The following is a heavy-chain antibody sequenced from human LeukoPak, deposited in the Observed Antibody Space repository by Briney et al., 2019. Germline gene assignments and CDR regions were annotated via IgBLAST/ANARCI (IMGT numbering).Heavy chain of an antibody. D-gene: IGHD3-16*01. CDR2: ISWNSGSI. CDR3: AKDSDGGIPPI. J-gene: IGHJ3*02. V-gene: IGHV3-9*01. CDR1: GFTFDDYA. Sequence: PGRSLRLSCAASGFTFDDYAMHWVRQAPGKGLEWVSGISWNSGSIGYADSVKGRFTISRDNAKNSLYLQMNSLRAEDTALYYCAKDSDGGIPPIWGQGTMVTVSS.